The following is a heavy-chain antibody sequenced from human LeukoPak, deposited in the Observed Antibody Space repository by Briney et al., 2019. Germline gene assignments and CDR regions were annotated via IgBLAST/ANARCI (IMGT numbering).Heavy chain of an antibody. CDR3: ARGLFGSSWPFDP. Sequence: PSETLSLTCTVSGGSISSGDYYWSWIRQPPGKGLEWIGYIYYSGSTYYNPSLKSRVTISVDTSKNQFSLKLSSVTAADTAVYYCARGLFGSSWPFDPWGQGTLVTVSS. J-gene: IGHJ5*02. CDR1: GGSISSGDYY. D-gene: IGHD6-13*01. CDR2: IYYSGST. V-gene: IGHV4-30-4*01.